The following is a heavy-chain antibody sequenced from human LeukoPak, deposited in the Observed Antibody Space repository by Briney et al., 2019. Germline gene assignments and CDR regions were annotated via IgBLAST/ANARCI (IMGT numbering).Heavy chain of an antibody. Sequence: GRSLRLSCAASGFTFSSYAMHWVRQAPGKGLEWVAVISYDGSNKYYADSVKARFTISRDNSKNTLYLQMNSLRAEDTAVYYCARDHCSSTSCYLDPWGQGTLVTVSS. V-gene: IGHV3-30*01. CDR3: ARDHCSSTSCYLDP. J-gene: IGHJ5*02. D-gene: IGHD2-2*01. CDR2: ISYDGSNK. CDR1: GFTFSSYA.